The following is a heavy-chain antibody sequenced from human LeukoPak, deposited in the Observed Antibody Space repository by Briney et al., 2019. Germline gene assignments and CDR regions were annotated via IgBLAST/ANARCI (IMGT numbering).Heavy chain of an antibody. CDR2: ISYSGIA. J-gene: IGHJ4*02. CDR1: GGSFSSGGYY. Sequence: SETLSLTCAVSGGSFSSGGYYWSWIRHHPGKGLEWLACISYSGIAYYNPSLKSRLTISVDTSKNQYSLELSSVTAADTALYYCARVLYDYYFDYWGQGTLVTVSS. V-gene: IGHV4-31*11. D-gene: IGHD2/OR15-2a*01. CDR3: ARVLYDYYFDY.